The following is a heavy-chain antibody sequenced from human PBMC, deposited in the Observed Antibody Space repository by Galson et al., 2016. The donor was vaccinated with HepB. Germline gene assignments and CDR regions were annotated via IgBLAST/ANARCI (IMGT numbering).Heavy chain of an antibody. J-gene: IGHJ4*02. D-gene: IGHD3-9*01. CDR2: ISYDGSNT. Sequence: SLRLSCAASGFTFSSYPMHWVRQAPGKGLEWVALISYDGSNTYFADSVKGRFTISRDNSKNTLYLQMNSLRAEDTAVYSCARARETYDIPHYFDYWGQGTLVTVSS. CDR3: ARARETYDIPHYFDY. V-gene: IGHV3-30-3*01. CDR1: GFTFSSYP.